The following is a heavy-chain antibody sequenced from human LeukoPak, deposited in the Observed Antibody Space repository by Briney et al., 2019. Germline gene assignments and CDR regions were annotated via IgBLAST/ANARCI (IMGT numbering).Heavy chain of an antibody. CDR1: GFTFSSYW. V-gene: IGHV3-74*01. CDR3: AKDGMVGATLLYYFDY. D-gene: IGHD1-26*01. J-gene: IGHJ4*02. Sequence: GGSLRLSCAASGFTFSSYWMHWVRQAPGKGLVWVSRINSDGSSTTYAGSVKGRFTISTDNSKNTLYLQMNSLRAEDTAVYYCAKDGMVGATLLYYFDYWGQGTQVTVSS. CDR2: INSDGSST.